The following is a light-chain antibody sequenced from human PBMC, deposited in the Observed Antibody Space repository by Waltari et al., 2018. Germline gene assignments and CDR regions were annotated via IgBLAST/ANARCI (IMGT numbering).Light chain of an antibody. CDR3: SSYADSITV. J-gene: IGLJ3*02. V-gene: IGLV2-14*03. CDR1: SSDVGNYNS. Sequence: QSALTQPASVSGSPGQSITISCTGTSSDVGNYNSVSWYQQHPGKAPKLMIYDVSQRPSGVSDRLSVSKSDNTASLTISVLQTEDEGDYYCSSYADSITVFGGGTRLTVL. CDR2: DVS.